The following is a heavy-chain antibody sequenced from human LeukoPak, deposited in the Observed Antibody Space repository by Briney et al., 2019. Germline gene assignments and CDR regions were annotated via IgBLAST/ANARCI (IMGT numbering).Heavy chain of an antibody. CDR1: GFTFSSYG. CDR2: IRYDGSNK. D-gene: IGHD3-10*01. Sequence: GGSLRLSCAASGFTFSSYGMHWVRQAPGKGLEWVAFIRYDGSNKYYADSVKGRFTISRDNSKNTLYLQMNSLRAEDTAVYYCAKDGRAGGWFGGLYYFDYWGQGTLVTVSS. CDR3: AKDGRAGGWFGGLYYFDY. J-gene: IGHJ4*02. V-gene: IGHV3-30*02.